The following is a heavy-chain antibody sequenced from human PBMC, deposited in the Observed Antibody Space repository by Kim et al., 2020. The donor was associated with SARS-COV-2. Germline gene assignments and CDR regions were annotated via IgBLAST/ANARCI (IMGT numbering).Heavy chain of an antibody. V-gene: IGHV3-21*01. CDR1: GFTFSSYS. CDR3: ARPGAAYDNSYYYGMDV. D-gene: IGHD3-9*01. Sequence: GGSLRLSCAASGFTFSSYSMHWVRQAPGKGLEWVSSISSSTNYKYYADSVKGRFTISRDNAKNSLYLQMNSLRAEDTAVYYCARPGAAYDNSYYYGMDVWGQGTTVTVSS. CDR2: ISSSTNYK. J-gene: IGHJ6*02.